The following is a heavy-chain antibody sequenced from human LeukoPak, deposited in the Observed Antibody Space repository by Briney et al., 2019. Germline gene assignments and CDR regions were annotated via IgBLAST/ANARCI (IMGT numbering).Heavy chain of an antibody. D-gene: IGHD1/OR15-1a*01. CDR1: GFTFSGHW. J-gene: IGHJ4*02. V-gene: IGHV3-7*01. CDR3: ARHIPRGNNYFDC. Sequence: PGGSLRLSCAASGFTFSGHWMTWVRQAPGKRLEWVANIKEDGSGKFYADSVEGRFTVSRDNAKNSLSLQVNSLGAEDTAVYYCARHIPRGNNYFDCWGQGTLVTVSS. CDR2: IKEDGSGK.